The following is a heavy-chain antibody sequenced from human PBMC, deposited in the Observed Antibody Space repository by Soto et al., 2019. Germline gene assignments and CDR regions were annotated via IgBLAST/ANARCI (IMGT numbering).Heavy chain of an antibody. CDR3: ARETTMVPAAGTVDY. V-gene: IGHV6-1*01. J-gene: IGHJ4*02. D-gene: IGHD6-13*01. CDR1: GDSVSSNSAA. Sequence: PSQTRSLTCAISGDSVSSNSAAWNWIRQSPSSGLEWLGRTYYRSKCYNDYAVSVKSRITINPDTSKNQFSLQLNSVTPEDTAVYYCARETTMVPAAGTVDYWGQGTLVTSPQ. CDR2: TYYRSKCYN.